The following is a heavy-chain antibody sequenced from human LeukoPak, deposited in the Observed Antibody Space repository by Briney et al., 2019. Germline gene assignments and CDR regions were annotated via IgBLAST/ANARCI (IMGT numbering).Heavy chain of an antibody. CDR1: GFTFSSYA. V-gene: IGHV3-30-3*01. D-gene: IGHD3-10*01. Sequence: GRSLRLSCAASGFTFSSYAMHWVRQAPGKALEWVSVISYDGSNEYYADSVKGRFTISRDNSKNTLYLQMNSLRAEDTAVYYCARVSSASRGSGSYITHLDQWGQGTPVTVSA. CDR3: ARVSSASRGSGSYITHLDQ. J-gene: IGHJ4*02. CDR2: ISYDGSNE.